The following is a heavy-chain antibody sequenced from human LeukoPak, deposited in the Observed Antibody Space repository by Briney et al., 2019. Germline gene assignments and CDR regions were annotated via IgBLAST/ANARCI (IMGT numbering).Heavy chain of an antibody. D-gene: IGHD3-22*01. J-gene: IGHJ4*02. V-gene: IGHV3-9*01. CDR2: ISWNSGSI. CDR1: GFTFDDYA. Sequence: PGGSLRLSCAASGFTFDDYAMHWVRQAPGKGLEWVSGISWNSGSIGYADSVKGRFTISRDNAKNSLYLQMNSLRAEDTALYYRAKDSGYFGSSGYDYWGQGTLVTVSS. CDR3: AKDSGYFGSSGYDY.